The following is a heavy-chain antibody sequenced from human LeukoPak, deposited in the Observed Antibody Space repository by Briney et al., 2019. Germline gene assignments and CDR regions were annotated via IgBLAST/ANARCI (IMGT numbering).Heavy chain of an antibody. CDR3: ARAGRRDGYIDYFDY. CDR2: IYYSGST. J-gene: IGHJ4*02. Sequence: ETLSLTCTVSGGSISSYYWSWIRQPPGKGLEWIGYIYYSGSTNYNPSLKSRVTISVDTSKNQFSLKLSSVTAADTAVYYCARAGRRDGYIDYFDYWGQGTLVTVSS. D-gene: IGHD5-24*01. CDR1: GGSISSYY. V-gene: IGHV4-59*01.